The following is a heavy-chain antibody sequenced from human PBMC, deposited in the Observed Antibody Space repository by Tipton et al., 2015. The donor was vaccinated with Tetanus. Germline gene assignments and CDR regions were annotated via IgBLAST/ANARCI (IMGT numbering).Heavy chain of an antibody. CDR2: VYYTGDT. V-gene: IGHV4-59*02. CDR3: AGVTSQRTELYFEH. Sequence: LRLSCSVSGDSVSGYYWSWIRQPPGKGLEWVGYVYYTGDTNYNPSLKSRVTISMARSEIQNSLKMTSVTAADTAVYYCAGVTSQRTELYFEHWGQGTQVTVSS. D-gene: IGHD2-8*02. CDR1: GDSVSGYY. J-gene: IGHJ1*01.